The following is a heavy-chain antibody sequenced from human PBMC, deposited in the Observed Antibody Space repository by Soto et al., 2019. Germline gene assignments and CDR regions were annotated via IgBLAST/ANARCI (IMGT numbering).Heavy chain of an antibody. CDR2: IWYDGSNK. Sequence: PGGSLRPSCAASGFTFSSYGMHWVRQAPGKGLEWVAVIWYDGSNKYYADSVKGRSTISRDNSKNTLYLQMNSLRAEDTAVYYCARVGSVLTIFDYWGQGTLVTVSS. CDR1: GFTFSSYG. CDR3: ARVGSVLTIFDY. D-gene: IGHD3-10*01. V-gene: IGHV3-33*01. J-gene: IGHJ4*02.